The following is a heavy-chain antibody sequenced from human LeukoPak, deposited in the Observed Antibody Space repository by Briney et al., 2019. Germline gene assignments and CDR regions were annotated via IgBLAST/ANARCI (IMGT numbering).Heavy chain of an antibody. Sequence: TGGSLRLSCAASGFTFSNYYMTWIRQSPGEGLEWISYISTSAGTIDYADSVKGRFTISRDNTKNSLYLQMNSLRAEDTAVYYCARDAIDSSGFDFDYWGQGTLVTVSS. J-gene: IGHJ4*02. CDR2: ISTSAGTI. D-gene: IGHD3-22*01. CDR1: GFTFSNYY. CDR3: ARDAIDSSGFDFDY. V-gene: IGHV3-11*01.